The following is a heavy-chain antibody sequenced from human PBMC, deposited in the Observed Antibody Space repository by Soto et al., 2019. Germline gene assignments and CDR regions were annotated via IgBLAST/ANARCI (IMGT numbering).Heavy chain of an antibody. CDR3: ARRDEDIVVVPAAEHYYYYYGMDV. CDR2: IIPIFGTA. Sequence: QVQLVQSGAEVKKPGSSVKVSCKASGGTFSSYAISWVRQAPGQGLEWMGGIIPIFGTANYAQKFQGRVTITADESTSTAYRELSSLRSEDTAVYYCARRDEDIVVVPAAEHYYYYYGMDVWGQGTTVTVSS. D-gene: IGHD2-2*01. CDR1: GGTFSSYA. J-gene: IGHJ6*02. V-gene: IGHV1-69*01.